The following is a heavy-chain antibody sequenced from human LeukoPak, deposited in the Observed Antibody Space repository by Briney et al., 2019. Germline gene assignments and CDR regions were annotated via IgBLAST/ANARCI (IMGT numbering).Heavy chain of an antibody. D-gene: IGHD2-2*01. Sequence: SVKVSCKASGYTFTSYDINWVRQATGQGLEWMGWINPNSGGTNYAQKFQGRVTMTRDTSISTAYMELSRLRSDDTAVYYCARRRIVVPASFDPWGQGTLVTVSS. J-gene: IGHJ5*02. CDR1: GYTFTSYD. V-gene: IGHV1-2*02. CDR2: INPNSGGT. CDR3: ARRRIVVPASFDP.